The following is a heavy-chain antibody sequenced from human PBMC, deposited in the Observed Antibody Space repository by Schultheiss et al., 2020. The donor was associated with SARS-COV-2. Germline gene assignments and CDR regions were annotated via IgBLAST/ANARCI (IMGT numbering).Heavy chain of an antibody. Sequence: SQTLSLTCTVSGGSISSSSYYWGWIRQPPGKGLEWIGEINHSGSTNYNPSLKSRVTISVDTSKNQFSLKLSSVTAADTAVYYCARYSSSSGFEPASPFDYWGQGTLVTVSS. CDR1: GGSISSSSYY. CDR3: ARYSSSSGFEPASPFDY. V-gene: IGHV4-39*07. D-gene: IGHD6-6*01. J-gene: IGHJ4*02. CDR2: INHSGST.